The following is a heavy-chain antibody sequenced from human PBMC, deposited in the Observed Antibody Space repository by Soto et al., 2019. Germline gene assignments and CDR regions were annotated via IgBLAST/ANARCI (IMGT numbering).Heavy chain of an antibody. CDR1: GGSISSSTYY. D-gene: IGHD1-26*01. CDR3: ARTPTP. CDR2: IYHSGST. J-gene: IGHJ5*02. Sequence: ETLSLTCTVSGGSISSSTYYWGWIRQPPGKGLEWIGYIYHSGSTYYNPSLKSRVTISVDRSKNQFSLKLSSVTAADTAVYYCARTPTPWGQGTLVTVSS. V-gene: IGHV4-39*07.